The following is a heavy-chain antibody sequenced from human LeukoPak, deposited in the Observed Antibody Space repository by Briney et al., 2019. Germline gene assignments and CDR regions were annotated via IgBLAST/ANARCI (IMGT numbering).Heavy chain of an antibody. J-gene: IGHJ2*01. V-gene: IGHV4-4*07. CDR3: ARRGPLGLAVAGYWYFDL. CDR2: IYTSGST. D-gene: IGHD6-19*01. Sequence: SETLSLTCTVSGGSISSYYWSWIRQPAGKGLEWIGRIYTSGSTNYNPSLKSRVTMSVDTSKNQFSLKLSSVTAADTAVYYCARRGPLGLAVAGYWYFDLWGRGTLVTVSS. CDR1: GGSISSYY.